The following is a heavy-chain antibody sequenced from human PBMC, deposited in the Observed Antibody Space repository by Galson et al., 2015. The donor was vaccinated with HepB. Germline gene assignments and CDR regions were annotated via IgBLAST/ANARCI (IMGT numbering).Heavy chain of an antibody. CDR2: VYHNGST. Sequence: ETLSLTCIISGGSVRSVSYFWSWIRQAPGKGLEWIGYVYHNGSTNDNPSLKSRVTMAVDTSKNQFSLKLRSVTAADTAVYYCARLPHVLTGSQIYYYYGVDVWGQGTTVTVSS. D-gene: IGHD3-9*01. J-gene: IGHJ6*02. V-gene: IGHV4-61*01. CDR1: GGSVRSVSYF. CDR3: ARLPHVLTGSQIYYYYGVDV.